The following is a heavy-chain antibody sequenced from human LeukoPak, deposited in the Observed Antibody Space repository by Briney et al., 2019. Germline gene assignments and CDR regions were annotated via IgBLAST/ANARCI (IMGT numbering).Heavy chain of an antibody. CDR3: ARYYDSSGYWSTPHFDY. Sequence: SETLSLTCTVSGDSVSGISFYWSWIGQPPGKGLQYIGYIQYSGSTNYNPSLKSRVTISVDTSKNQFSLKLSSVTAADTAVYYCARYYDSSGYWSTPHFDYWGQGTLVTVSS. CDR2: IQYSGST. CDR1: GDSVSGISFY. D-gene: IGHD3-22*01. J-gene: IGHJ4*02. V-gene: IGHV4-61*01.